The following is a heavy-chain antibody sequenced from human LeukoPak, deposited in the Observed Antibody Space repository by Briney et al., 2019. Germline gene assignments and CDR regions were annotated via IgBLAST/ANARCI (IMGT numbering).Heavy chain of an antibody. J-gene: IGHJ1*01. Sequence: SETLSLTCTVSGGSISSYFWSWIRQPPGKGLEWIGYFYYGGSTNYNPSLKSRATISVDTSKSRFSLKLSSVTAADTAVYYCARADPAEYFQHWGQGTLVTVSS. V-gene: IGHV4-59*01. CDR1: GGSISSYF. CDR3: ARADPAEYFQH. CDR2: FYYGGST.